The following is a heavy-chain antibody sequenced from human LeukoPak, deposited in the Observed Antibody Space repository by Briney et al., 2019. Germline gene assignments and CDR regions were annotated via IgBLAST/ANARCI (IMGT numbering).Heavy chain of an antibody. Sequence: PGGSLRLSCAASGFTVSSNYMIWVRQAPGKGLEWVSIIYGGGSTFYAHSVEGRFTISRDNSKNTLYLQMNSLRVEDTAVYYCARDREILDAMDAWGQGTTVTVSS. CDR1: GFTVSSNY. D-gene: IGHD1-26*01. CDR3: ARDREILDAMDA. CDR2: IYGGGST. J-gene: IGHJ6*02. V-gene: IGHV3-66*01.